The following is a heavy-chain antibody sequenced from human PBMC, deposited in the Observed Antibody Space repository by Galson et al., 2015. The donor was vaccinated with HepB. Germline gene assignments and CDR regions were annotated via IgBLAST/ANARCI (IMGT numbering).Heavy chain of an antibody. CDR1: GFTFSSYW. D-gene: IGHD4/OR15-4a*01. Sequence: SLRLSCAASGFTFSSYWMHWVRRAPGKGLVWVSRINSDGSSTNYADSVKGRFTISRDNAKNTLYLQMNSLRVEDTAVYYCARDRGLWSSDGMDVWGQGTTVTVSS. J-gene: IGHJ6*02. CDR3: ARDRGLWSSDGMDV. CDR2: INSDGSST. V-gene: IGHV3-74*01.